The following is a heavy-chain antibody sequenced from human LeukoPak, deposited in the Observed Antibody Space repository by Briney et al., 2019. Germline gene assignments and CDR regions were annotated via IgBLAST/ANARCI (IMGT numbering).Heavy chain of an antibody. CDR2: IYYIGST. CDR3: ARHVQERGVPAVFDY. Sequence: SETLSLTCSVSGDSISSSSSSYYWGWIRQPPGKGLEWIGSIYYIGSTYYNPSLRTRITISLDRPKNQFSLKLSSVTAADTAVYYCARHVQERGVPAVFDYWGQGTLVTVSS. V-gene: IGHV4-39*01. CDR1: GDSISSSSSSYY. J-gene: IGHJ4*02. D-gene: IGHD2-2*01.